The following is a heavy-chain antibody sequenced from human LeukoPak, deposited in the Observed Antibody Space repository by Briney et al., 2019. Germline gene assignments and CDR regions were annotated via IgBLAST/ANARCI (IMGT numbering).Heavy chain of an antibody. Sequence: GASVKVSCKASGYSFIGFYIHWVRQAPGQGLEWVGWINPDSGASKYAQKFQGRVTVTRDTSTSTVYMDLSSLRSDDTAIYYCARQAVTTGWYFDYWGQGTLVAVSS. CDR1: GYSFIGFY. J-gene: IGHJ4*02. V-gene: IGHV1-2*02. CDR3: ARQAVTTGWYFDY. D-gene: IGHD4-17*01. CDR2: INPDSGAS.